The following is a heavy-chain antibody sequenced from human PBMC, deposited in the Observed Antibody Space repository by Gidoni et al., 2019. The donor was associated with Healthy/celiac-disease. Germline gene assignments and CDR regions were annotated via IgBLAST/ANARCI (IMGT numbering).Heavy chain of an antibody. CDR1: GFTCSTYG. D-gene: IGHD3-3*01. J-gene: IGHJ6*02. CDR2: ISYDGSNK. CDR3: AKDIFSIFGVIGHYYYYGMDV. Sequence: QVQLVESGGGVVQPGRSLRLSCAASGFTCSTYGMHWVRQAPGKGLEWVAVISYDGSNKYYADSVKGRFTISRDNSKNTLYLQMNSLRAEDTAVYYCAKDIFSIFGVIGHYYYYGMDVWGQGTTVTVSS. V-gene: IGHV3-30*18.